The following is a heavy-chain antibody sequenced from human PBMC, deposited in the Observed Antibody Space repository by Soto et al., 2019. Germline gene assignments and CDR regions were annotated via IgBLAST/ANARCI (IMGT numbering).Heavy chain of an antibody. V-gene: IGHV1-8*01. D-gene: IGHD3-16*02. CDR3: ARFQDMITFGGVIALDAFDI. CDR1: GYTFTSYD. J-gene: IGHJ3*02. CDR2: MNPNSGNT. Sequence: ASVKVSCKASGYTFTSYDINWVRQATGQGLEWMGWMNPNSGNTGYAQKFQGRVTMTRNTSICTAYMELSSLRSEDTAVYYCARFQDMITFGGVIALDAFDIWGQGTMVTVSS.